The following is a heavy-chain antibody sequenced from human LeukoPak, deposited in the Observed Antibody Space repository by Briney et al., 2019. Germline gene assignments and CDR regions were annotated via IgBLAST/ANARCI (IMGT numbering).Heavy chain of an antibody. Sequence: SLRLSCAASGFTFSSYAMHWVRQAPGKGLEWVAVISYDGSNKYYADSVKGRFTISRDNSKNTLYLQMNSLRAEDTAVYYCAKGYYDFWSGYRLGPWGQGTLVTVSS. J-gene: IGHJ5*02. CDR1: GFTFSSYA. CDR3: AKGYYDFWSGYRLGP. V-gene: IGHV3-30*04. D-gene: IGHD3-3*01. CDR2: ISYDGSNK.